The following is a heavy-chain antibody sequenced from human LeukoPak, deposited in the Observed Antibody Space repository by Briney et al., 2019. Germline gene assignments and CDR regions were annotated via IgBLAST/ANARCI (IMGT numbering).Heavy chain of an antibody. CDR2: INPSGGST. CDR3: ASWGLVPAAIPIPPIYYYYGMDV. Sequence: ASVKVSCKASGYTFTSYYMHWVRQAPGQGLEWMGIINPSGGSTSYAQKFQGRVTMTRDTSTSTVYMELSSLRSEDTAVYYCASWGLVPAAIPIPPIYYYYGMDVWGQGTTVTVSS. D-gene: IGHD2-2*02. V-gene: IGHV1-46*01. J-gene: IGHJ6*02. CDR1: GYTFTSYY.